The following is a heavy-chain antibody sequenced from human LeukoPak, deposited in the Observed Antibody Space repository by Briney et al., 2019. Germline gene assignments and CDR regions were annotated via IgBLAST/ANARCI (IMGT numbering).Heavy chain of an antibody. CDR2: INPSGGST. V-gene: IGHV1-46*01. CDR1: GYTFTSYY. D-gene: IGHD1-26*01. Sequence: VASVKVSCKASGYTFTSYYMHWVRQAPGQGLEWMGIINPSGGSTSYAQKFQGRVTMTRDTSTSTAYMELRGLRSDDTAVYYCARDTSGSYRTPWDYWGQGTLVTVSS. J-gene: IGHJ4*02. CDR3: ARDTSGSYRTPWDY.